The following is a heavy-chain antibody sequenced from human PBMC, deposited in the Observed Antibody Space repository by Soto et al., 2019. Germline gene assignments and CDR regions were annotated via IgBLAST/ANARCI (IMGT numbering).Heavy chain of an antibody. CDR3: AKDAVSLDGVWLAHD. V-gene: IGHV3-23*01. J-gene: IGHJ4*02. CDR1: GFTFSSYA. D-gene: IGHD5-12*01. Sequence: GSLRLSYAASGFTFSSYAMIWIRQVPVKGLEWFSGPYGSGGGIHYADSVKGRFTISRDNSAYSVYLQMNDLRVEDSAVYYCAKDAVSLDGVWLAHDWGQGTVVTVYS. CDR2: PYGSGGGI.